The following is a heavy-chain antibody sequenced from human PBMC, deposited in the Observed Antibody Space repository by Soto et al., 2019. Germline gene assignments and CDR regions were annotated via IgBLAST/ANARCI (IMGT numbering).Heavy chain of an antibody. CDR3: ARDRWGGGRDMDV. CDR2: INSDGSST. CDR1: GFTFSTYW. Sequence: EVQLVESGGGLVQPGGSLRLSCAASGFTFSTYWIHWVRQAPGKGLVWVSRINSDGSSTNYADSVKGRFTISRDNAKNTLFLKKNSLRAEDTAVYYCARDRWGGGRDMDVWGQGTTVTVSS. D-gene: IGHD3-10*01. V-gene: IGHV3-74*01. J-gene: IGHJ6*02.